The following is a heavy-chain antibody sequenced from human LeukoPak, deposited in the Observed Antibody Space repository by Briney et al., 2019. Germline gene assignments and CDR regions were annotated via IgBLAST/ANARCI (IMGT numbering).Heavy chain of an antibody. J-gene: IGHJ2*01. CDR3: VRVRLIEDLSHWKFDL. D-gene: IGHD2-15*01. Sequence: PGGSLRLSCAASGFTFSSYWMHWVRQAPGKGLVWVSHINGDESITDYADSVKGRFTISRDNAKNTLYLQMNSLRAEDTAVYYCVRVRLIEDLSHWKFDLWGRGTLVTVSS. CDR1: GFTFSSYW. CDR2: INGDESIT. V-gene: IGHV3-74*01.